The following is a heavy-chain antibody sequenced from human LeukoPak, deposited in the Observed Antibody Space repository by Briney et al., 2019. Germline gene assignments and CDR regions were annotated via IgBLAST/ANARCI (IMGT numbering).Heavy chain of an antibody. V-gene: IGHV3-74*01. CDR2: INGDGSTT. CDR1: GFTFSYSW. CDR3: ARSVGGTDV. Sequence: GGSLRLSCAASGFTFSYSWMHWVRQAPGKGLVWVSRINGDGSTTNYADAVKGRFTISRDNAKNTLYLQMNSLRAEDTAVYYCARSVGGTDVWGQGTTVAVSS. J-gene: IGHJ6*02.